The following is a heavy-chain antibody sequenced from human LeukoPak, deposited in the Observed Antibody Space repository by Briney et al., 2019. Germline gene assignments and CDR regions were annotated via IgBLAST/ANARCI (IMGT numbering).Heavy chain of an antibody. V-gene: IGHV1-18*04. D-gene: IGHD2-15*01. CDR3: ARLVGYCSGGSCERFDP. Sequence: ASVKVSCKASGYTFTSYGISWVRQAPGQGLEWMGWISAYNSNTNYAQKLQGRVTMTTDTSTSTAYMELRSLRSDDTAVYYCARLVGYCSGGSCERFDPWGQGTLVTVSS. J-gene: IGHJ5*02. CDR2: ISAYNSNT. CDR1: GYTFTSYG.